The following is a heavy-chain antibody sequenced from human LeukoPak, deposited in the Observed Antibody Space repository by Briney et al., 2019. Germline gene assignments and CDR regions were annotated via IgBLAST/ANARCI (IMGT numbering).Heavy chain of an antibody. CDR1: GGSISSYY. CDR2: IYYSGST. J-gene: IGHJ4*02. V-gene: IGHV4-59*01. Sequence: PSETLSLTCTVSGGSISSYYWSWIRQPPGKGLEWIGYIYYSGSTNYNPSLKSRVTISVDTSKNQFSLKLSSVTAADTAVYYCARANRRAKNFDYWGQGTLVTVSS. CDR3: ARANRRAKNFDY.